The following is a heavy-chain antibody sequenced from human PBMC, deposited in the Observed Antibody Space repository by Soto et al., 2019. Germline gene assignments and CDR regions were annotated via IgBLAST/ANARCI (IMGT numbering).Heavy chain of an antibody. J-gene: IGHJ6*02. D-gene: IGHD3-10*01. V-gene: IGHV1-69*06. CDR1: GDTFSSYT. CDR3: ARDPGKGAATRFADKHYYYYGMDV. Sequence: QVQLVQSGAEVKKPGSSVKVSCKASGDTFSSYTISWVRQAPGQGLEWMGGIMPMFGTANYAQKFLGRVTITADKSTSTAYMQLSSLRSEDTAVYYCARDPGKGAATRFADKHYYYYGMDVWGQGTTVTVSS. CDR2: IMPMFGTA.